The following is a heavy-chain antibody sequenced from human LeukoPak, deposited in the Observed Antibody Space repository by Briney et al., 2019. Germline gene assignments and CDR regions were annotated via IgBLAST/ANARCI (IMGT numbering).Heavy chain of an antibody. CDR1: GFIFSSFW. D-gene: IGHD3-10*01. Sequence: GGSLRLSCAASGFIFSSFWMHWVRQVPGKGLVWVSHTNSDGSTTDYADSVRGRFTISRDNSKNTLYLQMNSLRAEDTAVYYCAKEIRITMVRGVIIFFDYWGQGTLVTVSS. J-gene: IGHJ4*02. V-gene: IGHV3-74*01. CDR2: TNSDGSTT. CDR3: AKEIRITMVRGVIIFFDY.